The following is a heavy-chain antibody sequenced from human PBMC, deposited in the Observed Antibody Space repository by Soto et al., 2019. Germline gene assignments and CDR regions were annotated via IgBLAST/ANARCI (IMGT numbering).Heavy chain of an antibody. D-gene: IGHD3-3*01. J-gene: IGHJ5*02. CDR2: INHSGST. CDR3: ARGRVFGVVSCFDT. CDR1: GGSFSGYY. V-gene: IGHV4-34*01. Sequence: PSETLSLTCAVYGGSFSGYYWSWIRQPPGKGLEWIGEINHSGSTNYNPSLKSRVTISVDTSKNQFSLKLSSVTAADTAVYYCARGRVFGVVSCFDTWGQGTLVTVSS.